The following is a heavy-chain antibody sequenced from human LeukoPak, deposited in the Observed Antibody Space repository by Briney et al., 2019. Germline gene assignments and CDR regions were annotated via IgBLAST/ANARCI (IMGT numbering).Heavy chain of an antibody. J-gene: IGHJ4*02. D-gene: IGHD3-10*01. V-gene: IGHV4-34*09. CDR2: INHSGST. CDR1: GGSFSGYY. Sequence: PSETLSLTCAVYGGSFSGYYWSWIRQPPGKGLEWIGEINHSGSTNYNPSLKSRVTISVDTSKNQFSLKLSSVTAADTAVYYCARGARGEYYFDYWGQGTLVTVSS. CDR3: ARGARGEYYFDY.